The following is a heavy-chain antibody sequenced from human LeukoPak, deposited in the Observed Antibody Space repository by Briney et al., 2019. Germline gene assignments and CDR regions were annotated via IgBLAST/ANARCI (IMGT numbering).Heavy chain of an antibody. D-gene: IGHD3-10*01. V-gene: IGHV3-7*01. CDR1: GFTFSNYW. J-gene: IGHJ4*02. CDR3: ARVTSGSSYRPFDY. CDR2: IKEDESEK. Sequence: GRSLRLSCAASGFTFSNYWMSWVRQAPGNGPEWVANIKEDESEKNYVDSVKGRFTISRDSAKNSLYLQMSSLRAEDTAVYYCARVTSGSSYRPFDYWGQGTLVTVSS.